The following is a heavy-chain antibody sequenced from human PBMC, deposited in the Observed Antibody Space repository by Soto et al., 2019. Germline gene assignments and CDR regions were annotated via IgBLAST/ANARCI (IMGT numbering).Heavy chain of an antibody. CDR2: ISGSGGST. CDR3: AKDLGGYCCGGSCYSDWYFDL. J-gene: IGHJ2*01. V-gene: IGHV3-23*01. D-gene: IGHD2-15*01. Sequence: EVQLLESGGGLVQPGGSLRLSCAASGFTFSSYAMSWVRQAPGKGLEWVSAISGSGGSTYYADSVKGRFTISRDNSKNTLYLQMNSLRAEVTVVYYCAKDLGGYCCGGSCYSDWYFDLWGRGTLVSVSS. CDR1: GFTFSSYA.